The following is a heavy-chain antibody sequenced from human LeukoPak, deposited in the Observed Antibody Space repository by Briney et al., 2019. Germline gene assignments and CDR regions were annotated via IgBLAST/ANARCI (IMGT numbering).Heavy chain of an antibody. CDR2: ISGSGNST. D-gene: IGHD6-19*01. CDR3: AKLLAVARTWDRFDY. J-gene: IGHJ4*02. CDR1: GFTFSSYA. Sequence: GGSLGLSCAASGFTFSSYAMTWVRQAPGKGLEWVSGISGSGNSTSYADSVKGRFTISRDNSKNTLYLQMNSLRAEDTAVYYCAKLLAVARTWDRFDYWGQGTLVTVSS. V-gene: IGHV3-23*01.